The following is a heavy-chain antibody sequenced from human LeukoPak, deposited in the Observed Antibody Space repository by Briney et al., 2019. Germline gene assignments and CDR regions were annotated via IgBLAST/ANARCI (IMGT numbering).Heavy chain of an antibody. CDR1: GYTFTGHY. CDR3: ARVVGYGDYPFDY. Sequence: GASEKVSCKASGYTFTGHYMHWVRQAPGQGLEWMGWIYPNSGGTNYEQKFQGRVTMTRDTSISTAYMELSRLRSDDTAVYYCARVVGYGDYPFDYWGQGTLVTVSS. V-gene: IGHV1-2*02. D-gene: IGHD4-17*01. J-gene: IGHJ4*02. CDR2: IYPNSGGT.